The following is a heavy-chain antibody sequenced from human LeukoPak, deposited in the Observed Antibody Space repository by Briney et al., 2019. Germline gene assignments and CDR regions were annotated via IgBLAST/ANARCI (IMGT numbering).Heavy chain of an antibody. D-gene: IGHD3-22*01. J-gene: IGHJ6*02. CDR2: ISAYNGNT. CDR3: ARDADDSSAYYYCYGMDV. CDR1: GYTFTSYG. V-gene: IGHV1-18*01. Sequence: ASVKVSCKASGYTFTSYGISWVRQAPGQGLEWMGWISAYNGNTNYAQKLQGRVTMTTDTSTSTAYMELRSLRSDDTAVYYCARDADDSSAYYYCYGMDVWGQGTTVNVSS.